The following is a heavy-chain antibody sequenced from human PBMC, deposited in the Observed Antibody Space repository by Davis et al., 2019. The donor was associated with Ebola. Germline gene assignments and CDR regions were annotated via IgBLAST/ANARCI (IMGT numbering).Heavy chain of an antibody. V-gene: IGHV4-39*01. CDR1: GGSISSYY. D-gene: IGHD3-22*01. CDR3: ASHSSGYPVDY. Sequence: MPSETLSLTCTVSGGSISSYYWGWIRQPQGKGLEWIGSIYYSGSTYYNPSLKSRVTISVDTSKNQFSLKLSSVTAADTAVYYCASHSSGYPVDYWGQGTLVTVSS. J-gene: IGHJ4*02. CDR2: IYYSGST.